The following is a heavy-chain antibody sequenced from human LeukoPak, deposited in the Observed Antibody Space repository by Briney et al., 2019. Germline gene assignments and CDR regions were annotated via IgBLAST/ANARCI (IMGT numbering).Heavy chain of an antibody. Sequence: GGSLRLSCAASGYTFSSYSMNWVRQAPGKGLEWVSSISSSSSYIYYADSVKGRLTISRDNAKNSLYLQIHSQRAVHTRVYYCARVGYNWKYYFDYWGQGTLVTVSS. J-gene: IGHJ4*02. CDR2: ISSSSSYI. D-gene: IGHD1-20*01. CDR3: ARVGYNWKYYFDY. CDR1: GYTFSSYS. V-gene: IGHV3-21*01.